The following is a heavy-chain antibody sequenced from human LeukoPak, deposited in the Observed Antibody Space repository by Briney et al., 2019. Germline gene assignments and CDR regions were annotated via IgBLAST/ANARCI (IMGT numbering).Heavy chain of an antibody. CDR1: GFTFSSYA. Sequence: GGSLRLSCAASGFTFSSYAMHWVRQAPGKGLEYVSAMRSNGGSTYYANSVKGRFSISRDNSKNSLYLQMGSLRAEDMAVYYCARAPHWDYYYGSVSYYDYWGQGTLVTVSS. J-gene: IGHJ4*02. CDR3: ARAPHWDYYYGSVSYYDY. V-gene: IGHV3-64*01. CDR2: MRSNGGST. D-gene: IGHD3-10*01.